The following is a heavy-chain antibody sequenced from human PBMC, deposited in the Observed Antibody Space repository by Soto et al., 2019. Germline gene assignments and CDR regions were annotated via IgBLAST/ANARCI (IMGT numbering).Heavy chain of an antibody. CDR2: INTDGSST. CDR3: ASATVSNTHFDY. J-gene: IGHJ4*02. CDR1: GLTFSSYW. Sequence: EVQLVESGGGLVQPGGSLRLSCAASGLTFSSYWMHWVRQAPGKGLVWVSRINTDGSSTTYADSAKGRFTTSRDNTKNTLYLPMTSLRVEDTAVYSCASATVSNTHFDYWGQGTLVTVSS. V-gene: IGHV3-74*01.